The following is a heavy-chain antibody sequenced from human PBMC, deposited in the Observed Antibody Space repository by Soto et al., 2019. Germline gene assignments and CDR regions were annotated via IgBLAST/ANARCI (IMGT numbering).Heavy chain of an antibody. CDR1: GFTFSSYA. CDR3: AIYRRYFDS. J-gene: IGHJ4*02. CDR2: ISGSGGNT. Sequence: GGSLRLSCAASGFTFSSYAMSWVRQAPGKGLEWVSVISGSGGNTFYADSVKGRFTISRDNSRNSLDLQMNSLRVEDTAVYFCAIYRRYFDSWGQGYLVTVSS. V-gene: IGHV3-23*01.